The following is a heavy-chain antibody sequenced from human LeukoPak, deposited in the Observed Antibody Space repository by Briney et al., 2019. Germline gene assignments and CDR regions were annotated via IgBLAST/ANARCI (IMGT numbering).Heavy chain of an antibody. V-gene: IGHV1-2*02. CDR3: ARDRAYCSSTSCNDYDFWSAPGV. J-gene: IGHJ6*02. CDR2: INPNSGGT. D-gene: IGHD2-2*01. CDR1: GYTFTGYY. Sequence: ASVKVSCKASGYTFTGYYMHWVRQAPGQGLEWMGWINPNSGGTNYAQKFQGRVTMTRDTSISTAYMELSRLRSDDTAVYYCARDRAYCSSTSCNDYDFWSAPGVWGQGTTVTVSS.